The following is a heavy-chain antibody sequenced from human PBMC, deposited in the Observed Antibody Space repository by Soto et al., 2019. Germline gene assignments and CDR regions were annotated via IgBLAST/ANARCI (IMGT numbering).Heavy chain of an antibody. Sequence: SETLSLTCTVSGGSISSYYWSWIRQPPGKGLEWIWYYYSGSTNYNPSLKSRVTVSVDTSKNHFSLKLNSVTAADTAVYYCAREFSGWAFDYWGQGTLVTVSS. CDR1: GGSISSYY. J-gene: IGHJ4*02. CDR2: YYSGST. V-gene: IGHV4-59*01. CDR3: AREFSGWAFDY. D-gene: IGHD1-1*01.